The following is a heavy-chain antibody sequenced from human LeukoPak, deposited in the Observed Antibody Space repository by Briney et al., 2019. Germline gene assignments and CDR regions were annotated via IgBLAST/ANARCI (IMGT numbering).Heavy chain of an antibody. V-gene: IGHV3-9*01. CDR2: ISWNSGSI. CDR3: AKDKEAVGATYVDY. CDR1: GFTFSSYW. D-gene: IGHD1-26*01. Sequence: PGGSLRLSCAASGFTFSSYWMSWVRQAPGKGLEWVSGISWNSGSIGYADSVKGRFTISRDNAKNSLYLQMNSLRAEDTALYYCAKDKEAVGATYVDYWGQGTLVTVSS. J-gene: IGHJ4*02.